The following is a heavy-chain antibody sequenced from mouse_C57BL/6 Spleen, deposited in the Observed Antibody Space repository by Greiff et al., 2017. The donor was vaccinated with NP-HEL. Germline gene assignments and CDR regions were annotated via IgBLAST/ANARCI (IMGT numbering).Heavy chain of an antibody. J-gene: IGHJ2*01. CDR2: IDPSDSYT. CDR1: GYTFTSYW. V-gene: IGHV1-69*01. Sequence: QVQLKQPGAELVMPGASVKLSCKASGYTFTSYWMHWVKQRPGQGLEWIGEIDPSDSYTNYNQKFKGKSTLTVDKSSSTAYMQISSLTSEDSAVYYCARKYGSSFYFDYWGQGTTLTVSS. CDR3: ARKYGSSFYFDY. D-gene: IGHD1-1*01.